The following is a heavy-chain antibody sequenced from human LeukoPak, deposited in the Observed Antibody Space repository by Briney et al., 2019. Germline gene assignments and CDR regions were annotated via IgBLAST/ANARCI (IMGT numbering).Heavy chain of an antibody. CDR1: GGSISSGGYF. CDR2: IYHSGST. J-gene: IGHJ4*02. CDR3: ARDAPSGSYYDY. V-gene: IGHV4-30-2*01. D-gene: IGHD1-26*01. Sequence: SETLSLTCAVSGGSISSGGYFWSWIRQPPGKGLEWIGYIYHSGSTYYNPSLKSRVTISVDRSKNQFSLKLSSVTAADTAVYYCARDAPSGSYYDYWGQGTLVTVSS.